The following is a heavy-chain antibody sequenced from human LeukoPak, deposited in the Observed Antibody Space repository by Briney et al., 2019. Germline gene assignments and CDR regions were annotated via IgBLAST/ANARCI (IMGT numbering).Heavy chain of an antibody. CDR1: GFNFGDYE. D-gene: IGHD3-10*01. J-gene: IGHJ6*03. Sequence: GGSLRLSCTASGFNFGDYEVTWFRQAPGKGLEWVGFIRSKAYGGTTEYAASVKGRFTISRDDSKSIAYLQMNSPKTEDTAVYYCTRAYYGSGSYFGKNHYYYYMDVWGKGTTVTISS. CDR2: IRSKAYGGTT. CDR3: TRAYYGSGSYFGKNHYYYYMDV. V-gene: IGHV3-49*03.